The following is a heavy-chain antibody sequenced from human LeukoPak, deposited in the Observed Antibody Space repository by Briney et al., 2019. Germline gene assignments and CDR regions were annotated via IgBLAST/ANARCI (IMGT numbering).Heavy chain of an antibody. D-gene: IGHD3-10*01. J-gene: IGHJ6*03. CDR1: GFTFINAW. CDR2: IKSKGDGETT. Sequence: GGSLRLSCAASGFTFINAWMTWVRQVPGKGLEWVGRIKSKGDGETTDYAAPVTGRFTISRDNSQNTLYLQMNSLRGEDTAVYYCAKGGEGWPPPYYMDVWGRGTTVTVSS. V-gene: IGHV3-15*01. CDR3: AKGGEGWPPPYYMDV.